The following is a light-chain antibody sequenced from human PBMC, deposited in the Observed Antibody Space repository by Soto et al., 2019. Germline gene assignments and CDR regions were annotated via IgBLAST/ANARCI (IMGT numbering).Light chain of an antibody. J-gene: IGKJ2*01. CDR2: GAS. CDR3: QQYGSSPGYT. CDR1: QSVSSSY. Sequence: EIVLTHSPGTLSLSPVERATLSCRASQSVSSSYLAWYQQKPGQAPRLLIYGASSRATGIPDRFSGSGSGTDFTLTISRLEPEDFAVYYCQQYGSSPGYTFGQGTKLEIK. V-gene: IGKV3-20*01.